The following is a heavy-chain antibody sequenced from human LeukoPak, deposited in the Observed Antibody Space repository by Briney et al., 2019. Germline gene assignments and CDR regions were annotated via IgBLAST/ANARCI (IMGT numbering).Heavy chain of an antibody. CDR1: GFTFSRYW. D-gene: IGHD2-21*01. CDR3: ERDFAGY. V-gene: IGHV3-7*04. Sequence: PGGSLRLSCAASGFTFSRYWMSWVRQAPGKGLEWVANIKGDGSEKWYADSVKGRFTISRDNAKNSLDLQMNSLRAEDTALYYCERDFAGYWGQGTMVTVSS. CDR2: IKGDGSEK. J-gene: IGHJ4*02.